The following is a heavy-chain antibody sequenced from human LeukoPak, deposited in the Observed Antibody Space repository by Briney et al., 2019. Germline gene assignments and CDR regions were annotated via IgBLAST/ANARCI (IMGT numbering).Heavy chain of an antibody. CDR2: IIPIFGTA. V-gene: IGHV1-69*13. J-gene: IGHJ4*02. CDR1: GGTFSSYA. Sequence: SVKVSCKASGGTFSSYAISWVRQAPGQGLEWTGGIIPIFGTANYAQKFQGRVTITADESTSTAYMELSSRRSEDTAVYYCARDEGYYYDSSGYYPFDYWGQGTLVTVSS. CDR3: ARDEGYYYDSSGYYPFDY. D-gene: IGHD3-22*01.